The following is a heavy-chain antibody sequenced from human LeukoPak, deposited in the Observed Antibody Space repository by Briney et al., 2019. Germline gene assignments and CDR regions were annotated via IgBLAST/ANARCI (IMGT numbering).Heavy chain of an antibody. CDR1: GYSFTSYW. CDR2: IYPGDSDT. CDR3: ARAHDSGYSGYDHFDY. D-gene: IGHD5-12*01. Sequence: GESLKISCKGSGYSFTSYWIGWVRQMPGKGPEWMGIIYPGDSDTRYSPSFQGQVTISADKSISTAYLQWSSLKASDTAMYYCARAHDSGYSGYDHFDYWGQGTLVTVSS. V-gene: IGHV5-51*01. J-gene: IGHJ4*02.